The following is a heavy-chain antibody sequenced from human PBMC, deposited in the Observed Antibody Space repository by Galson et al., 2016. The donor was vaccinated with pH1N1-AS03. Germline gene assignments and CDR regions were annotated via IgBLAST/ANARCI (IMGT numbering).Heavy chain of an antibody. CDR2: ISWNSGNI. CDR1: RFTFNGYA. CDR3: VKSGTYSCSRGWFDS. J-gene: IGHJ5*01. V-gene: IGHV3-9*01. Sequence: SLRLSCAASRFTFNGYAMHWVRQAPGKGLEWVSSISWNSGNIDYADSVKGRFTLSRDDAKNSLFLQMNSLRTEDTAFYYCVKSGTYSCSRGWFDSWGQGTLVTVSS. D-gene: IGHD6-13*01.